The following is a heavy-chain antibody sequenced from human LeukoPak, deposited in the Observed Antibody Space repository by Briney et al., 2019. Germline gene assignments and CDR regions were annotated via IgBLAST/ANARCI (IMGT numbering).Heavy chain of an antibody. CDR2: INPNSGGT. V-gene: IGHV1-2*02. J-gene: IGHJ4*02. D-gene: IGHD3-10*01. CDR1: GYTFTGYY. Sequence: EASVKVSCKASGYTFTGYYMHWVRQAPGQGLEWMGWINPNSGGTNYAQKFQGRVTMTRDTSISTAYMEPSRLRSDDTAVYYCARDPMVRGVTAYYFDYWGQGTLVTVSS. CDR3: ARDPMVRGVTAYYFDY.